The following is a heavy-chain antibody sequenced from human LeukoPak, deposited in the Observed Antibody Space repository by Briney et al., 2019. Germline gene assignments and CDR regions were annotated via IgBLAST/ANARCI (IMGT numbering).Heavy chain of an antibody. J-gene: IGHJ4*02. D-gene: IGHD2-21*02. CDR3: ARGGHDFNPFYW. CDR1: GFSFCFYP. V-gene: IGHV3-23*01. Sequence: GGSLRLSCAAYGFSFCFYPMGWVRQAPGKGLEWVTSIKNGGNDPFYADSVKGPFTISRDNSKNTLFLQLSSLRAEDSAVYYCARGGHDFNPFYWWGQGTLVTVSS. CDR2: IKNGGNDP.